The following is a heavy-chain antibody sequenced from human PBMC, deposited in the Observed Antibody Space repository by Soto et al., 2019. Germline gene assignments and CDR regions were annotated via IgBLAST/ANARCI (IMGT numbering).Heavy chain of an antibody. V-gene: IGHV1-2*04. J-gene: IGHJ5*02. CDR2: IDPNSGGT. Sequence: SVKLSCKASAYTFTVSTMHWVRQAPGQGLEWMGWIDPNSGGTNYAQKFQGWVTMTRDTSISTAYMELSRLRSDDTAAYYCARGLSQPNWFDPWGQAPLGTVST. CDR1: AYTFTVST. CDR3: ARGLSQPNWFDP. D-gene: IGHD2-2*01.